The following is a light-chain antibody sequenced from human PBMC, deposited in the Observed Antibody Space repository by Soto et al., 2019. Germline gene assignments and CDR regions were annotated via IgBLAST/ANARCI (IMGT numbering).Light chain of an antibody. J-gene: IGLJ3*02. V-gene: IGLV2-14*01. CDR1: SSDLGGLNY. Sequence: QSVLTQPASVSGSPGQSITIPCSGRSSDLGGLNYVSWYQQHPGKVPKLIIYKVDNRPSGISDRFSASKSGNTASLTISGLQAEDEAHYYCSSYTTVPSPQWVFAXXXXLTVL. CDR3: SSYTTVPSPQWV. CDR2: KVD.